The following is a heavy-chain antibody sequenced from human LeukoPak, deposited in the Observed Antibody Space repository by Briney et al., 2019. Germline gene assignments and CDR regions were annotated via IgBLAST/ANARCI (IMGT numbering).Heavy chain of an antibody. D-gene: IGHD5-24*01. CDR3: VRRGDGYNLNFDY. Sequence: GESLKISCKGTGYTFTSNWIGWVRQMPGKGLEWMGIIYPGDSVTRYSPSFQGQVTISADKSISTAYLQWSSLKASDTAMYYCVRRGDGYNLNFDYWGQGTLVTVSS. CDR1: GYTFTSNW. J-gene: IGHJ4*02. CDR2: IYPGDSVT. V-gene: IGHV5-51*01.